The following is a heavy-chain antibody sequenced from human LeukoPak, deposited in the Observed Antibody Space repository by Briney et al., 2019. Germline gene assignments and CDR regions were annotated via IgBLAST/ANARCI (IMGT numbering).Heavy chain of an antibody. V-gene: IGHV3-23*01. J-gene: IGHJ4*02. CDR1: GFNFNNFA. CDR3: AKGAEIDH. Sequence: GGSLGLSCAAPGFNFNNFAMSWVRQAPGKGLEWLSAMTGPADTTYYAESVKGRFTISRDYSKSMVFLQMNSLRVEDTAIYYCAKGAEIDHWGQGTLVTVSS. CDR2: MTGPADTT.